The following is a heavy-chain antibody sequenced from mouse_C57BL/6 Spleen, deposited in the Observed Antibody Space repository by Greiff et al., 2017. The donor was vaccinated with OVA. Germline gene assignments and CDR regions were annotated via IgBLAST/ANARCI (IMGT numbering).Heavy chain of an antibody. Sequence: EVQLQQSGPELVKPGASVTLSCKASGYTFTDYYMNWVKQSPGKSLEWIGDINPNNGGTSYNQKFKGKATLTVDKSSSTAYMELRSLTSEDSAVYYCARALDYYDYDYWGQGTTFTVSS. V-gene: IGHV1-26*01. J-gene: IGHJ2*01. CDR3: ARALDYYDYDY. CDR1: GYTFTDYY. CDR2: INPNNGGT. D-gene: IGHD2-13*01.